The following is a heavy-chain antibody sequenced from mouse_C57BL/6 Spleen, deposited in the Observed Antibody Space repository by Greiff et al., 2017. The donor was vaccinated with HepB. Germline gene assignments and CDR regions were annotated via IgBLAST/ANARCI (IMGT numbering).Heavy chain of an antibody. CDR1: GYTFTDYE. CDR3: TLLLSPYFDV. J-gene: IGHJ1*03. Sequence: VQLQESGAELVRPGASVTLSCKASGYTFTDYEMHWVKQTPVHGLEWIGAIDPETGGTAYNQKFKGKAILTADKSSSTAYMELRSLTSEDSAVYYCTLLLSPYFDVWGTGTTVTVSS. V-gene: IGHV1-15*01. D-gene: IGHD2-1*01. CDR2: IDPETGGT.